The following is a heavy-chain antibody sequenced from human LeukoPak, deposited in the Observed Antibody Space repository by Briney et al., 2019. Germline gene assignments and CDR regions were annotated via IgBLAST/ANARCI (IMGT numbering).Heavy chain of an antibody. CDR2: IYYSGST. CDR3: ARQTPPRPYWFYSGYDWGYSDY. J-gene: IGHJ4*02. Sequence: SETLSLTCTVSGGSISSSSYYWGWIRQPPGKGLEWIGSIYYSGSTYYNPSLKSRVTISVDTSKNQFSLKLSSVTAADTAVYYCARQTPPRPYWFYSGYDWGYSDYWGQGTLVTVSS. CDR1: GGSISSSSYY. D-gene: IGHD5-12*01. V-gene: IGHV4-39*01.